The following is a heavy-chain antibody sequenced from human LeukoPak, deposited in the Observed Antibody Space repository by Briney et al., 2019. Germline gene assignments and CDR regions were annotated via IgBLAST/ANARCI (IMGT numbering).Heavy chain of an antibody. V-gene: IGHV4-59*01. D-gene: IGHD6-13*01. CDR2: IYYSGST. CDR3: ARVSMAIAAAGTRWFDP. CDR1: GGSISSYY. Sequence: PSETLSLTCTVSGGSISSYYWSWIRQPPGKGLEWIGYIYYSGSTNYNPSLKSRVTISVDTSKNQFSLKLSSVTAADTAVYYCARVSMAIAAAGTRWFDPWGQGTLVTVSS. J-gene: IGHJ5*02.